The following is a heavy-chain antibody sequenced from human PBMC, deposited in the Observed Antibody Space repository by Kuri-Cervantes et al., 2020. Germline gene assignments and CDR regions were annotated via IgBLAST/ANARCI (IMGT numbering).Heavy chain of an antibody. Sequence: GESLKISCAASGFTFSSYSMNWVRQAPGKGLEWVSSISSSSSYIYYADSVKGRFTISRDNAKNSLYLQMNSLRAEDTAVYYCAKGSDSGYDQDYWGQGSLVTVSS. CDR2: ISSSSSYI. CDR3: AKGSDSGYDQDY. D-gene: IGHD5-12*01. V-gene: IGHV3-21*04. J-gene: IGHJ4*02. CDR1: GFTFSSYS.